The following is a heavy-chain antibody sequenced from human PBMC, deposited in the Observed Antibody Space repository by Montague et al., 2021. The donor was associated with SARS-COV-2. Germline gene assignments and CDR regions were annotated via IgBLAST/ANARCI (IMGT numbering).Heavy chain of an antibody. CDR2: IYHSGNT. J-gene: IGHJ4*02. Sequence: SETLSLTCAVSGDSISTSNWWSWVRQPPGKGLEWIGEIYHSGNTNYNPSLKSRVTMSVDKSKNQFSLKLSSVTAADTAVYYCARAGGWEEGLHYWGQGTLVIVSS. CDR1: GDSISTSNW. CDR3: ARAGGWEEGLHY. D-gene: IGHD1-26*01. V-gene: IGHV4-4*02.